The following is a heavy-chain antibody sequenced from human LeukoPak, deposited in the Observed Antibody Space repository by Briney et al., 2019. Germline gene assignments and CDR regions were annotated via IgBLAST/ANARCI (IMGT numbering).Heavy chain of an antibody. J-gene: IGHJ6*03. Sequence: ASVKVSCKASGYTFTSYGISWVRQAPGQGLEWMGWISAYNGNTNYAQKLQGRVTMTTDTSTSTVYMELSSLRSEDTAVYYCARDMATMVRGVTLLYYYYYMDVWGKGTTVTISS. D-gene: IGHD3-10*01. CDR1: GYTFTSYG. V-gene: IGHV1-18*01. CDR3: ARDMATMVRGVTLLYYYYYMDV. CDR2: ISAYNGNT.